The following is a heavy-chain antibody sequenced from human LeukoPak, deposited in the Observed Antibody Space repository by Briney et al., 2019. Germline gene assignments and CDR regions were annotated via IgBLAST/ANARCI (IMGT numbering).Heavy chain of an antibody. CDR3: AIERKVATIIGTDAFDI. Sequence: SVKVSCKASGGTFSSYAISWVRQAPGQGLEWMGGIIPIVGTANYAQKFQGRVTITTDESTSTAYMELSSLRSEDTAVYYCAIERKVATIIGTDAFDIWGQGTMVTVSS. D-gene: IGHD5-24*01. J-gene: IGHJ3*02. V-gene: IGHV1-69*05. CDR1: GGTFSSYA. CDR2: IIPIVGTA.